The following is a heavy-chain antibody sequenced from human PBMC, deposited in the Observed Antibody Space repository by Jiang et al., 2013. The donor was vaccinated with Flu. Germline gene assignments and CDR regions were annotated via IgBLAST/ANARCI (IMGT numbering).Heavy chain of an antibody. D-gene: IGHD3-3*02. V-gene: IGHV4-34*01. J-gene: IGHJ3*02. CDR2: INHSGST. CDR3: ARGSNAFDI. Sequence: EWIGEINHSGSTNYNPSLKSRVTISVDTSKNQFSLKLSSVTAADTAVYYCARGSNAFDIWGQGTMVTVSS.